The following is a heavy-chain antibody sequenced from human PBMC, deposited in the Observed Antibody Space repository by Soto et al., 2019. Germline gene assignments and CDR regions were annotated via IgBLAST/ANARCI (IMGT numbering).Heavy chain of an antibody. Sequence: PGGSLRLSCAASGFTFSSYAMHWVRQAPGKGLQWVAVISFHGSNKYYADSAKGRFTISRDNSKNTLYLQMNSLRAEDTAVYYCARDHCSSSSCYWYYGMDVWGQGTTVTVSS. CDR3: ARDHCSSSSCYWYYGMDV. D-gene: IGHD2-2*01. CDR1: GFTFSSYA. CDR2: ISFHGSNK. J-gene: IGHJ6*02. V-gene: IGHV3-30-3*01.